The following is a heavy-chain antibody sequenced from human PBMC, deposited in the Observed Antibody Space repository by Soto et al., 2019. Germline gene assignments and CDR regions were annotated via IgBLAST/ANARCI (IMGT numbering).Heavy chain of an antibody. CDR3: ARVGFGVVRWFDP. Sequence: PSETLSLTCAVYGGSFSGYYWSWIRQPPGKGLEWIGEINHSGSTNYNPSLKSRVTISVDTSKNQLSLKLSSVTAADTAVYYCARVGFGVVRWFDPWGQGTLVTVSS. J-gene: IGHJ5*02. V-gene: IGHV4-34*01. CDR2: INHSGST. D-gene: IGHD3-3*01. CDR1: GGSFSGYY.